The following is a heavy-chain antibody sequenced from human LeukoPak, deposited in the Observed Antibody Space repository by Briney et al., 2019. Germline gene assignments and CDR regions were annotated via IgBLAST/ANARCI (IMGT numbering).Heavy chain of an antibody. J-gene: IGHJ4*02. CDR3: ARDLSGVTGYTYGRGIDY. V-gene: IGHV3-21*01. Sequence: GGSLRLSCTASGFTFSSYSMNWVRQAPGKGLEWVSSITGSTLSIYYADSVKGRFTISRDNAKTSLYLQMNSLRAEDTAVYYCARDLSGVTGYTYGRGIDYWGQGTLVTVSS. D-gene: IGHD5-18*01. CDR1: GFTFSSYS. CDR2: ITGSTLSI.